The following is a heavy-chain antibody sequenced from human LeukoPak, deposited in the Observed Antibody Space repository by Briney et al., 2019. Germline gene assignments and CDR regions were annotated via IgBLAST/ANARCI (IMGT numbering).Heavy chain of an antibody. CDR1: GGSFSGYY. CDR2: INHSGST. J-gene: IGHJ6*02. CDR3: ARARAAAGYYYYYGMDV. V-gene: IGHV4-34*01. Sequence: PSETLSLTCAVYGGSFSGYYWSWIRQPPGKGLEWIGEINHSGSTNYNPSLKSRVTISVDTSKNQFSLKLSSVTAADTAVYYCARARAAAGYYYYYGMDVWGQGTTVTVSS. D-gene: IGHD6-13*01.